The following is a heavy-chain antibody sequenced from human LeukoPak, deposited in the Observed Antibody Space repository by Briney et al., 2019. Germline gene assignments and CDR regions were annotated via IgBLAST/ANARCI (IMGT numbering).Heavy chain of an antibody. J-gene: IGHJ4*01. V-gene: IGHV4-61*01. D-gene: IGHD2-15*01. CDR3: ARAVLSYCRGGSCPYFDY. CDR1: GGSISSNSYY. CDR2: IYYSGST. Sequence: PSETLSLTCTVSGGSISSNSYYWSWIRQPPGKGLEWIGYIYYSGSTNYNPSLKSRVTISVGTSKNQFSLKLSSLTAADTAVYYCARAVLSYCRGGSCPYFDYWGQGTLVTVSS.